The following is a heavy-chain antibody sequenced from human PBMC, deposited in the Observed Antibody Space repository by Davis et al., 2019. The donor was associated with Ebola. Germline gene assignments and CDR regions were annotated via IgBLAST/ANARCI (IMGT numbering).Heavy chain of an antibody. CDR2: IYSGGST. CDR3: ARGGAAMVPKYNWFDP. CDR1: GFTVSSNY. V-gene: IGHV3-66*01. Sequence: PGGSLRLSCAASGFTVSSNYMSWVRQAPGKGLEWVSVIYSGGSTYYADSVKGRFTISRDNSKNTLYLQMNSLRAEDTAVYYCARGGAAMVPKYNWFDPWGQGTLVTVSS. J-gene: IGHJ5*02. D-gene: IGHD5-18*01.